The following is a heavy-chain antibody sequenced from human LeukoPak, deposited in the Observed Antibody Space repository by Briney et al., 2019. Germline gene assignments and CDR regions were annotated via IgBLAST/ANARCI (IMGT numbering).Heavy chain of an antibody. V-gene: IGHV1-2*06. D-gene: IGHD3-10*01. CDR1: XYTFTGYY. CDR2: INPNSGGT. Sequence: SVXVSXKASXYTFTGYYMHWVRQAPGQGLEWMGRINPNSGGTNYAQKFQGRVTMTRDTSISTAYMELSRLRSDDTAVYYCASSQYYYGSGSYYTPDYWGQGTLVTVSS. J-gene: IGHJ4*02. CDR3: ASSQYYYGSGSYYTPDY.